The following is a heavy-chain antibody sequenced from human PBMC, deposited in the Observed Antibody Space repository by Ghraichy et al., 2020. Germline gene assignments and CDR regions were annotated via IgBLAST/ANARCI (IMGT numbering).Heavy chain of an antibody. CDR1: GFTFSDYY. J-gene: IGHJ4*02. D-gene: IGHD6-19*01. CDR3: ARDRDAVTGSIEFDH. V-gene: IGHV3-11*06. Sequence: GGSLRLSCAASGFTFSDYYMSWIRQAPGKGLEWISYISSSSSDTKYADSVKGRFTISRDNAKNSLYLQMNSLRAEDTAVYYCARDRDAVTGSIEFDHWGQGILVTVSS. CDR2: ISSSSSDT.